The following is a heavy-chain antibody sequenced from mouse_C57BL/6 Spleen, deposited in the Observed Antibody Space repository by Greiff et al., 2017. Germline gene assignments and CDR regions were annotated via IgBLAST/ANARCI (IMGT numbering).Heavy chain of an antibody. Sequence: QVQLKQSGAELVKPGASVKISCKASGYAFSSYWMNWVKQRPGKGLEWIGQIYPGDGDTTYNGKFKGKATLTADKSSSTAYMQLSSLTSEDSAVYFCARSTMVTTTGYYAMDYWGQGTSFTVSS. CDR1: GYAFSSYW. CDR2: IYPGDGDT. D-gene: IGHD2-2*01. CDR3: ARSTMVTTTGYYAMDY. J-gene: IGHJ4*01. V-gene: IGHV1-80*01.